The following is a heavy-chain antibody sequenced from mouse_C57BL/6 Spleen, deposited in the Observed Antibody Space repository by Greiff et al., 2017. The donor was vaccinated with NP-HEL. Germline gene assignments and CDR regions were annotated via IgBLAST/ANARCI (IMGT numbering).Heavy chain of an antibody. Sequence: DVMLVESGGGLVKPGGSLKLSCAASGFTFSSYAMSWVRQTPEKRLEWVATISDGGSYTYYPNNVKGRFTISRDNAKNNLYLQMSHLKSEDTAMYYCARGTLETFFDYWGQGTTLTVSS. CDR3: ARGTLETFFDY. CDR2: ISDGGSYT. J-gene: IGHJ2*01. V-gene: IGHV5-4*03. CDR1: GFTFSSYA. D-gene: IGHD2-14*01.